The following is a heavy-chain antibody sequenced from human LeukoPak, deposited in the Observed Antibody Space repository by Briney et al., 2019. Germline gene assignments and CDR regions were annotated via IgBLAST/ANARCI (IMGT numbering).Heavy chain of an antibody. V-gene: IGHV1-2*02. Sequence: ASVKVSCKASGYTFTGYYMHWVRQAPGQGLEWMGWINPNSGGTNYAQKFQGRVTMTRDTSISTAYMELSRLRSDDTAVYYCARSMYYYDSSGYRRTTPRGPYAFDIWGQGTVVTVSS. D-gene: IGHD3-22*01. CDR1: GYTFTGYY. CDR2: INPNSGGT. CDR3: ARSMYYYDSSGYRRTTPRGPYAFDI. J-gene: IGHJ3*02.